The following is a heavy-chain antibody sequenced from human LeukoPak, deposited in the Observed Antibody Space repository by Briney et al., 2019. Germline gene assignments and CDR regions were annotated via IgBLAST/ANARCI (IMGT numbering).Heavy chain of an antibody. CDR2: IKSSGHFT. CDR1: GYTFNTYH. CDR3: ARDSAYGSFDY. J-gene: IGHJ4*02. Sequence: ASVKVSCKASGYTFNTYHMHWVRQAPGQGPEWMGIIKSSGHFTSYAQKFQGRVTMNRDTSTSTVYMELSSLRSEDTAVYYCARDSAYGSFDYWGQGTLVTVSS. D-gene: IGHD3-10*01. V-gene: IGHV1-46*02.